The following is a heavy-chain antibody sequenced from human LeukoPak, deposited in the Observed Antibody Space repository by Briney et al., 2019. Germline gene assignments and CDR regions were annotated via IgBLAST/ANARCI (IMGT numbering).Heavy chain of an antibody. CDR2: IYYSGST. J-gene: IGHJ6*03. V-gene: IGHV4-59*01. D-gene: IGHD5-18*01. CDR3: ARTTEGGYSYGYFYYYYMDV. CDR1: GGSISSYY. Sequence: NPSETLSLTCTVSGGSISSYYWSWLRQPPGKGLEWIGYIYYSGSTNYKSSLKSRVTISVDTSKNQFSLKLSSVTAADTAVYYCARTTEGGYSYGYFYYYYMDVWGKGTTVTISS.